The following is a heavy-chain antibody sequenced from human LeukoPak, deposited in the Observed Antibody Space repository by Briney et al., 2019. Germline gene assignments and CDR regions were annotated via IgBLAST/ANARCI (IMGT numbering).Heavy chain of an antibody. CDR2: ISSSSSYI. CDR1: GFTFSSYS. J-gene: IGHJ4*02. CDR3: ASGYDFWSGYYSEYYFDY. D-gene: IGHD3-3*01. Sequence: GGPLRLSCAASGFTFSSYSMNWVRQAPGKGLEWVSSISSSSSYIFYADSVKGRFTISRDNAKNSLYLQMNSLRAEDTAVYYCASGYDFWSGYYSEYYFDYWGQGTLVTVSS. V-gene: IGHV3-21*01.